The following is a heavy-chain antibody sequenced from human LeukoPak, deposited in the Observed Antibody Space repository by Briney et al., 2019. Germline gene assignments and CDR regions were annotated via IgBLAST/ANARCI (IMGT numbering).Heavy chain of an antibody. D-gene: IGHD3-3*01. V-gene: IGHV3-7*05. Sequence: GSLILSCAASGFTFSSYWMGWVRQAPGKGLEWVANIKQDGSEKYYVDSVKGRFTISRDNAKNSLYLQMNSLRAEDTAVYYCARGGPSDYDFWSGYYTAYFQHWGQGTLVTVSS. CDR1: GFTFSSYW. CDR3: ARGGPSDYDFWSGYYTAYFQH. J-gene: IGHJ1*01. CDR2: IKQDGSEK.